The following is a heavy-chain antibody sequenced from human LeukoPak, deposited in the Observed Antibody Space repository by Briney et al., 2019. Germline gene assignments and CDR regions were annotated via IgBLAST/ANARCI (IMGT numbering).Heavy chain of an antibody. J-gene: IGHJ6*02. CDR1: GVSISSGNYY. V-gene: IGHV4-39*01. D-gene: IGHD6-6*01. CDR2: IYYNGST. CDR3: ARTQYSSSSRGVTEYYGMVV. Sequence: SETLSLTCTVSGVSISSGNYYWVWIRQPPGKGLEWIGTIYYNGSTYYNPSLKSRVTMSVDTSKNQFSLKLSSVTAADTAVYYCARTQYSSSSRGVTEYYGMVVWGQGTTVTVSS.